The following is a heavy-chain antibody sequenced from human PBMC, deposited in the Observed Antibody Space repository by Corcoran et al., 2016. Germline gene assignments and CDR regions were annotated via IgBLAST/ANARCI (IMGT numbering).Heavy chain of an antibody. D-gene: IGHD2-8*01. CDR1: GFTFSIYW. CDR2: IKQDGSDK. CDR3: ARPFWNTNSQGWLDP. J-gene: IGHJ5*02. V-gene: IGHV3-7*01. Sequence: EVQLVESGGGLVQPGGSLRLSCAASGFTFSIYWMTWVRQAPGKGLEWVANIKQDGSDKYYVDSVKGRFTISRDNAMNSLYLQMNDVRAEDTAVYHCARPFWNTNSQGWLDPWGQGTLVTVSS.